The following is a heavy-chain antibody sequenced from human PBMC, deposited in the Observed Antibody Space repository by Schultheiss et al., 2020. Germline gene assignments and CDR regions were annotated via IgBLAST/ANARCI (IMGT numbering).Heavy chain of an antibody. V-gene: IGHV4-34*01. CDR2: INHSGST. D-gene: IGHD5-12*01. Sequence: SETLSLTCAVYGGSFSGYYWSWIRQPPGKGLEWIGEINHSGSTNYNPSLKSRVTISVDTSKNHFSLKLSSVTAADTAVYFCARLMRGYSGYDRTGFDYWGQGTLVTVSS. CDR3: ARLMRGYSGYDRTGFDY. J-gene: IGHJ4*02. CDR1: GGSFSGYY.